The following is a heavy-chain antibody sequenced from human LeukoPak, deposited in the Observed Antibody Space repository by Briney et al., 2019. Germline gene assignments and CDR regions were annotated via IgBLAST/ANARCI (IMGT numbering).Heavy chain of an antibody. CDR3: ATGYSSGWYFYFQH. D-gene: IGHD6-19*01. Sequence: GGSLRLSCAASGFTFSTYWMSWVRQAPGKGLEWVASINPDGTTEHYVDSVKGRFTVSRDNAKNSLSLRMNSLSAGDTAVYYCATGYSSGWYFYFQHWGQGSLVSVSS. CDR2: INPDGTTE. CDR1: GFTFSTYW. V-gene: IGHV3-7*01. J-gene: IGHJ1*01.